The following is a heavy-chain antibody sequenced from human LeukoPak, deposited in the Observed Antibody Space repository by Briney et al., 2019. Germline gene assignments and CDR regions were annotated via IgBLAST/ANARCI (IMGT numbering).Heavy chain of an antibody. CDR2: IYTSGST. D-gene: IGHD2-15*01. Sequence: SETLSLTCTVSGGSISSYYWSWIRQPAGKGLEWIGCIYTSGSTNYNPSLKSRVTMSVDTFKNQFSLKLSSVTAADTAVYYCARDGGGYCSGGSCYFDSSWFDPGGQGTLVTVSS. V-gene: IGHV4-4*07. CDR3: ARDGGGYCSGGSCYFDSSWFDP. CDR1: GGSISSYY. J-gene: IGHJ5*02.